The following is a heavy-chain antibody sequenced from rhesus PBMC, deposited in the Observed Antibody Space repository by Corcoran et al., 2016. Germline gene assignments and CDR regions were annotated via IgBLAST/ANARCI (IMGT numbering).Heavy chain of an antibody. V-gene: IGHV4S10*01. Sequence: QVQLQESGPGVVKPSETLSLTCAVSGGSISDSYQWSWIRQPPGKGLEWIGYIFGSTTSTNYNPSLKSRVTISTDTSKNQFSLKLSSVTAADTAVYYCARRSGSWNDNWHFDLWGPGTPITISS. CDR3: ARRSGSWNDNWHFDL. D-gene: IGHD6-25*01. J-gene: IGHJ2*01. CDR2: IFGSTTST. CDR1: GGSISDSYQ.